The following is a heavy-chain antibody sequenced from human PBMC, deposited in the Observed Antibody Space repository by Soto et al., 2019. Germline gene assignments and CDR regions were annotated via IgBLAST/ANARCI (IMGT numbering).Heavy chain of an antibody. V-gene: IGHV1-45*02. CDR1: GYTFTYRY. CDR3: AMTLSGTHAPNGMDV. CDR2: ITPFNGNT. J-gene: IGHJ6*02. Sequence: QMQVVQSGAEVKKTGSSVNVSCTASGYTFTYRYLHWVRQAPGQALEWMGWITPFNGNTNYAQKFQDRVTITRDRSMSTAYMELSSRRSEDTAMYYCAMTLSGTHAPNGMDVWGQGTTVTVAS. D-gene: IGHD3-10*01.